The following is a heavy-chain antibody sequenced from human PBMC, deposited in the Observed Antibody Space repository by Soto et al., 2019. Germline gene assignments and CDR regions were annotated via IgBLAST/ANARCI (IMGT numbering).Heavy chain of an antibody. J-gene: IGHJ3*02. CDR3: AKARDYSSPDPYSSGWQFAFDI. V-gene: IGHV3-23*01. CDR1: GFTFSSYA. CDR2: ISGSGGST. Sequence: GGSLRLSCAASGFTFSSYAMSWVRQAPGKGLEWVSAISGSGGSTYYADSVKGRFTISRDNSKNTLYLQMNSLRAEDTAVYYCAKARDYSSPDPYSSGWQFAFDIWGQGTMVTVSS. D-gene: IGHD6-19*01.